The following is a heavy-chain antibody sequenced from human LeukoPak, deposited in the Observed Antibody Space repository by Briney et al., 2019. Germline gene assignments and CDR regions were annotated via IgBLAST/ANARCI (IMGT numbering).Heavy chain of an antibody. CDR2: ISGISTTI. Sequence: GGSLRLSCAASGFTFSRYSMNWVRQAPGKGLEWVSYISGISTTIYYADSVKGRFTISRDNAKNSLYLQMNSLRAEDMALYYCAKDIFRQQLVKGGAFDIWGQGTMVTVSS. CDR1: GFTFSRYS. J-gene: IGHJ3*02. V-gene: IGHV3-48*04. D-gene: IGHD6-13*01. CDR3: AKDIFRQQLVKGGAFDI.